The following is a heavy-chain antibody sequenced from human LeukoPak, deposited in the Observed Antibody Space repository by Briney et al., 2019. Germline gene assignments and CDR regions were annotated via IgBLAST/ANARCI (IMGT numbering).Heavy chain of an antibody. CDR3: HPIFGVVIDY. J-gene: IGHJ4*02. V-gene: IGHV3-30*03. D-gene: IGHD3-3*01. CDR1: GFTFSSYG. CDR2: ISYDGSNK. Sequence: PGRSLRLSCAASGFTFSSYGMHWVRQAPGKGLEWVAVISYDGSNKYYADSVKGRFTISRDNSKNTLYLQMNSLRAEDTAVYYAHPIFGVVIDYWGQGTLVTVSS.